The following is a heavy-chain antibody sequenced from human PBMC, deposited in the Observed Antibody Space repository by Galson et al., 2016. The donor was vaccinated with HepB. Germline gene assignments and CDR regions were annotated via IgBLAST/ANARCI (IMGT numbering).Heavy chain of an antibody. J-gene: IGHJ4*02. CDR1: GFVFSGYS. D-gene: IGHD2-2*01. CDR3: VRDSVPSAPIFAY. V-gene: IGHV3-21*01. Sequence: SLRLSCAASGFVFSGYSMNWVRLAPGKGLEWVASITAGDDIYYADSVTGRFTISRDNARNSLFLQMNSLRAEDTAVYYCVRDSVPSAPIFAYWGQGTLVTVSS. CDR2: ITAGDDI.